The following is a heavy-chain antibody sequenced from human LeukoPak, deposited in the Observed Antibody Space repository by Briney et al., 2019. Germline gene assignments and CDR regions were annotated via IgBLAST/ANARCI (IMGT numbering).Heavy chain of an antibody. CDR2: ISYDGSNK. Sequence: PGGSLRLSCAASGFTFSSYAIHWVRQAPGKGLEWVAVISYDGSNKYYADSVKGRLTISRDNSKNTLYLQMNSLRAEDTAVYYCARETGSAVGSTDFDYWGQGTLVTVSS. CDR3: ARETGSAVGSTDFDY. J-gene: IGHJ4*02. CDR1: GFTFSSYA. D-gene: IGHD4-17*01. V-gene: IGHV3-30-3*01.